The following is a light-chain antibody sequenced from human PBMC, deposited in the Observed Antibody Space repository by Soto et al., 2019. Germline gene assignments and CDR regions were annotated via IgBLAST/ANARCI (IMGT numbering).Light chain of an antibody. CDR1: QSVSSSY. CDR2: GAS. CDR3: QQYGSPPLT. Sequence: EIVLTQSPGTLSLSPGERATLSCRASQSVSSSYLAWYQQKPGQAPRLLIYGASSRATGIPDRFSGSGSGTASTLPISRLEPEDFAVYYCQQYGSPPLTFGGGTKVDI. J-gene: IGKJ4*01. V-gene: IGKV3-20*01.